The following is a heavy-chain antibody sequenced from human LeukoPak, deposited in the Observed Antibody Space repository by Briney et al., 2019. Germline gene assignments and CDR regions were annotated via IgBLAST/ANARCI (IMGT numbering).Heavy chain of an antibody. CDR2: ISGSGGST. J-gene: IGHJ1*01. V-gene: IGHV3-23*01. D-gene: IGHD2-21*02. Sequence: PGGSLRLSCAAWGFTLRSYAMIWVRRAPGKGVEGVSAISGSGGSTYYADSVKGRFTISRDNSKNPLYLQMNSLRAEDTAVYYCAVGGYCGGDCYSTAEYFQHWGQGTLVTVSS. CDR3: AVGGYCGGDCYSTAEYFQH. CDR1: GFTLRSYA.